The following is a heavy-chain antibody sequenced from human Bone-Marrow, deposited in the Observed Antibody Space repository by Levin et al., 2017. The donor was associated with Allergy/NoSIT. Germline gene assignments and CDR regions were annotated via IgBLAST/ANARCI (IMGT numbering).Heavy chain of an antibody. CDR3: ARDLGTNPYCSSTSCYAGAHGWFDP. V-gene: IGHV4-31*03. CDR1: GGSISSGGYY. Sequence: SETLSLTCTVSGGSISSGGYYWSWIRQHPGKGLEWIGYIYYSGSTYYNPSLKSRVTISVDTSKNQFSLKLSSVTAADTAVYYCARDLGTNPYCSSTSCYAGAHGWFDPWGQGTLVTVSS. J-gene: IGHJ5*02. CDR2: IYYSGST. D-gene: IGHD2-2*01.